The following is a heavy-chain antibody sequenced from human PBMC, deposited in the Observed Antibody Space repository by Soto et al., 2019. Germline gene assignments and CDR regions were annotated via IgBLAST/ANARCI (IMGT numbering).Heavy chain of an antibody. CDR2: IDSYGGYS. J-gene: IGHJ5*02. Sequence: EVQLVESGGGLVQPGGSLSLSCAASGFTISNYWMHWVRQSPGKGLVWVAGIDSYGGYSRYADSVRGRFTISRDNGKNSLYLRMNSLTHEDTAVYSCARDRPPKWFDPWGQGALVTVST. CDR1: GFTISNYW. CDR3: ARDRPPKWFDP. V-gene: IGHV3-74*01.